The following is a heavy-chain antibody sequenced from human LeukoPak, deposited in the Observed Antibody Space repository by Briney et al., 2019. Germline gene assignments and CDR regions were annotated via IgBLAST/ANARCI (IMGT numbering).Heavy chain of an antibody. J-gene: IGHJ5*02. D-gene: IGHD3-10*01. V-gene: IGHV1-69*04. CDR3: AADLSAISSGP. Sequence: GASVKVSFKASGGTFSSYAISWVRQAPGQGLEWMGRIIPILGIANYAQKFQGRVTITADKSTSTAYMELSSLRSEDTAVYYCAADLSAISSGPWGQGTLVTVSS. CDR1: GGTFSSYA. CDR2: IIPILGIA.